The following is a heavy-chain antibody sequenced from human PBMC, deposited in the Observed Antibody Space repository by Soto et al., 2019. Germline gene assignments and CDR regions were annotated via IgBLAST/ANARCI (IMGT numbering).Heavy chain of an antibody. CDR2: IYYSGST. J-gene: IGHJ6*02. D-gene: IGHD5-12*01. Sequence: SETLSLTCTVSGGSISGYYWRWIRQPPGKGLEWIGYIYYSGSTNYNPSLKSRVTISVDTPKNQLSRKLSSVTAADTAVYYCGRDGVVANNYYGRDVWGQGTTVTVSS. V-gene: IGHV4-59*01. CDR3: GRDGVVANNYYGRDV. CDR1: GGSISGYY.